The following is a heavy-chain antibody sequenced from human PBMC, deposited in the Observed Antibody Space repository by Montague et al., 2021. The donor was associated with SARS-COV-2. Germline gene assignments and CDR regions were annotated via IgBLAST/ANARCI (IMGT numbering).Heavy chain of an antibody. CDR3: ARSTYYYDSSGSYYFDY. CDR2: ISSSSSYI. J-gene: IGHJ4*02. D-gene: IGHD3-22*01. V-gene: IGHV3-21*01. Sequence: SLRLSCAASGFTFSSYSMNWVRQAPGKGLEWVSSISSSSSYIYYADSVKGRFTISGDNAKNSLYLQMNSLRAEDTAVYYCARSTYYYDSSGSYYFDYWGQGTLVTVSS. CDR1: GFTFSSYS.